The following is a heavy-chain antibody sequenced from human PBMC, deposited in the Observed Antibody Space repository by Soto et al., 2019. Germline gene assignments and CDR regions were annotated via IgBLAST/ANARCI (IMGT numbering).Heavy chain of an antibody. CDR1: GGSISSGPYS. J-gene: IGHJ5*02. Sequence: SETLSLTCTVSGGSISSGPYSWGWIRQPPGKGLEWIGTFYYSGSTYYNPSLESRVTISVDTSKNQFSLKLSSVTAADTAVYYCASGGGRFGYSYGYDYLDPWGQGTLVTVSS. CDR3: ASGGGRFGYSYGYDYLDP. D-gene: IGHD5-18*01. V-gene: IGHV4-39*07. CDR2: FYYSGST.